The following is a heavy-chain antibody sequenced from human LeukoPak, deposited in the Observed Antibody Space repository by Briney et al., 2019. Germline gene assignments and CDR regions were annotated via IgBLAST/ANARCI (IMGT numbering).Heavy chain of an antibody. CDR1: GGTFSSYG. CDR3: AKDGAWLRFDD. J-gene: IGHJ4*02. V-gene: IGHV1-69*13. CDR2: ITPIFGTA. D-gene: IGHD5-12*01. Sequence: SVKVSCKASGGTFSSYGISWLRQAPGQGLEWMGGITPIFGTADYAQKFQGRVTITADEFTSTAYMELSSLRSEDTAVYYCAKDGAWLRFDDWGQGILVSVSS.